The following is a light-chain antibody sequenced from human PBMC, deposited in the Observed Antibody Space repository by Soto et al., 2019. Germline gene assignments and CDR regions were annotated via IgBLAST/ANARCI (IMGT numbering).Light chain of an antibody. CDR1: QSISSW. CDR3: QQYNSYWT. CDR2: KAS. J-gene: IGKJ1*01. V-gene: IGKV1-5*03. Sequence: DIQMTQSPSTLSASVGDRVTITCRASQSISSWLAWYQQKPGKAPKLLIYKASSLESGVLSRFSGSGSGTDFTLTISSLQPDDFATYYCQQYNSYWTFGQGTKVEIK.